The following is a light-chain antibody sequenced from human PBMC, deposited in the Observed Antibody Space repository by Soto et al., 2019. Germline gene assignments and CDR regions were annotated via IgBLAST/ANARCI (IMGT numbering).Light chain of an antibody. J-gene: IGLJ3*02. Sequence: QSALTQPRSVSGSPGQSVTFSCTGTSGDIGAYNYVSWYQFHPGKAPKMIIYDVNKRPSGVPDRFSGSKSGNTASLTISWMQAEDEDDYYCCSYAHTSRVFGGGTKLTV. CDR2: DVN. V-gene: IGLV2-11*01. CDR3: CSYAHTSRV. CDR1: SGDIGAYNY.